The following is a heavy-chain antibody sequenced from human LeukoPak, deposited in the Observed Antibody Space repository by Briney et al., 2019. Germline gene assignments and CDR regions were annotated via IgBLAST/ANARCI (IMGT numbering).Heavy chain of an antibody. J-gene: IGHJ3*02. CDR2: IYYSEST. D-gene: IGHD7-27*01. CDR3: ASSGLGSSAFDI. V-gene: IGHV4-59*01. CDR1: GGSISSYY. Sequence: SETLSLTCTVSGGSISSYYWRWIRQPPGKGLEWIGYIYYSESTNYNPYLKSRVTISVDTSKTQFSLKLSSVTAAATAVYYCASSGLGSSAFDIWGQGTMVTVSS.